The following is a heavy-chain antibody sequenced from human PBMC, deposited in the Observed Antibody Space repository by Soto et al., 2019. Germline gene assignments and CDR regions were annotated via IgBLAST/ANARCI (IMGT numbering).Heavy chain of an antibody. V-gene: IGHV5-51*01. CDR2: IYPGDSDT. D-gene: IGHD6-13*01. J-gene: IGHJ6*02. Sequence: EVQLVQSGAEVKKPGESLKISCKGSGYSFTSYWIGWVRQMPGKGLEWMGIIYPGDSDTRYSPSFQGQVTISADKSIRTAHLQWSTLKASDTAMYYCARTSAAGKYYYGMDVWGQGATVTVSS. CDR3: ARTSAAGKYYYGMDV. CDR1: GYSFTSYW.